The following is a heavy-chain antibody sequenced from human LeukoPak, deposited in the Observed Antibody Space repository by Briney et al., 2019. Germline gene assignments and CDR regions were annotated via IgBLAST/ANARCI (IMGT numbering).Heavy chain of an antibody. D-gene: IGHD3-22*01. CDR3: ARDATYYYDSSGYYPGIDY. CDR1: GGSISSYY. CDR2: IYYSGST. J-gene: IGHJ4*02. V-gene: IGHV4-59*12. Sequence: PSETLSLTCTVSGGSISSYYWSWIRQPPGKGLEWIGYIYYSGSTNYNPSLKSRVTISVNTSKNQFSLKLSSVTAADTAVYYCARDATYYYDSSGYYPGIDYWGQGTLVTVSS.